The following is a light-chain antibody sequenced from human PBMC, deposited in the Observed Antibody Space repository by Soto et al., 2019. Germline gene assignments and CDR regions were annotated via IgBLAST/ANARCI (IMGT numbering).Light chain of an antibody. Sequence: DIQMTQSPSTLSVSVGDRVTISCPASQTISSWLAWYQQKPGKAPKRLIYAASSLQSGVPSRFSGSRSGTEFTLTINSLQPEDFATYYCLQYNSYPRTFGQGTKVDI. CDR3: LQYNSYPRT. CDR1: QTISSW. V-gene: IGKV1-5*01. J-gene: IGKJ1*01. CDR2: AAS.